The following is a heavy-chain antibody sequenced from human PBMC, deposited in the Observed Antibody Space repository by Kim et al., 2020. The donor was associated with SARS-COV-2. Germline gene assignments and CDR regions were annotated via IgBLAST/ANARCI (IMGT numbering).Heavy chain of an antibody. V-gene: IGHV3-21*01. CDR1: GFTFSSYS. J-gene: IGHJ3*02. CDR3: ARELRLSIAAAGIVWAFDI. Sequence: GGSLRLSCAASGFTFSSYSMNWVRQAPGKGLEWVSSISSSSSYIYYADSVKGRFTISRDNAKNSLYLQMNSLRAEDTAVYYCARELRLSIAAAGIVWAFDIWGQGTMVTVSS. D-gene: IGHD6-13*01. CDR2: ISSSSSYI.